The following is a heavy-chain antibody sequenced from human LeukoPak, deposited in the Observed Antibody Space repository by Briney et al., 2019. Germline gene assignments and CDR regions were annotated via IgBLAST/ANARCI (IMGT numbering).Heavy chain of an antibody. CDR1: GFTFSSYE. V-gene: IGHV3-48*03. CDR2: ISSSGSTI. Sequence: GGSLRPSCAASGFTFSSYEMNWVRQAPGKGLEWVSYISSSGSTIYYADSVKGRFTISRDNAKNSLYLQMNSLRAEDTAVYYCARDGGNGDYSYWGQGTLVTVSS. J-gene: IGHJ4*02. D-gene: IGHD4-17*01. CDR3: ARDGGNGDYSY.